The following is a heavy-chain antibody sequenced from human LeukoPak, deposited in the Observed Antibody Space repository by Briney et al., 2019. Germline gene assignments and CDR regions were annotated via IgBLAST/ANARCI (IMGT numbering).Heavy chain of an antibody. J-gene: IGHJ4*02. CDR1: GFTFSDYG. CDR3: ARGYYYDSSGHTGYLDF. V-gene: IGHV3-33*08. CDR2: IWYDGSKK. D-gene: IGHD3-22*01. Sequence: QAGGSLRLSCAASGFTFSDYGMHWVRQAPGKGLEWVAVIWYDGSKKYYADSTQGRFTISRDNSKNTLYLQMNSLRAEDTAVYYCARGYYYDSSGHTGYLDFWGQGTLVTVSS.